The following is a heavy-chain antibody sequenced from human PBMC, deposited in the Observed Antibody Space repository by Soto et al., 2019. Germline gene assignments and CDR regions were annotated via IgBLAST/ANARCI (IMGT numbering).Heavy chain of an antibody. CDR1: GDSVSSNIAS. CDR2: TYYRSKWYN. V-gene: IGHV6-1*01. CDR3: ARGAHYYNGMDV. J-gene: IGHJ6*02. Sequence: SQTLSLTCAISGDSVSSNIASWNWIRQSPSRGLEWLGRTYYRSKWYNEYVVSVKSRMTINPDTSKNQFSLQLNSVTPEDTGVYYCARGAHYYNGMDVWGQGTTVTVSS.